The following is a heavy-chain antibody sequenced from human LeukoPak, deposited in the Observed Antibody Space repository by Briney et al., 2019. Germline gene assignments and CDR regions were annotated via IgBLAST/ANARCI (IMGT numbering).Heavy chain of an antibody. D-gene: IGHD2-15*01. V-gene: IGHV3-33*01. CDR1: GFTFSSYG. Sequence: GGSLGLSCAASGFTFSSYGMHWVRQAPGKGLEWVAVIWYDGSNIYYADSVKGRFTISRDNSKNTLYLQMDSLRAEDTAVYYCARDRGRGSSHNDYWGQGILVTVSS. CDR2: IWYDGSNI. CDR3: ARDRGRGSSHNDY. J-gene: IGHJ4*02.